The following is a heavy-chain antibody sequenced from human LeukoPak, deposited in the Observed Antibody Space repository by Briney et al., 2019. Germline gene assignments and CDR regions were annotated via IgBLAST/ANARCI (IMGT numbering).Heavy chain of an antibody. J-gene: IGHJ4*02. Sequence: SVKVSCKASGGTFSSYAISWVRQAPGQGLEWMGGIIPIFGTANYAQKFQGRVTITADESTSTAYMELSSLRSEDTAVYYCARDSIAHYYGSGSYTDYWGQGTLVTVSS. CDR3: ARDSIAHYYGSGSYTDY. V-gene: IGHV1-69*01. CDR1: GGTFSSYA. D-gene: IGHD3-10*01. CDR2: IIPIFGTA.